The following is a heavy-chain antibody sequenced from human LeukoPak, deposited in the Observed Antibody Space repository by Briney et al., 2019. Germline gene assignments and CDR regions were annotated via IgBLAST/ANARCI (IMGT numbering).Heavy chain of an antibody. J-gene: IGHJ4*02. Sequence: PGGSQRLSCAASGFTFSSYAMHWVRQAPGKGLEWVAVISYDGSNKYYADSVKGRFTISRDNSKNTLYLQMNSLRAEDTAVYYCARDRLAYCGGDCFWIRYYFDYWGQGTLVTVSS. D-gene: IGHD2-21*02. CDR3: ARDRLAYCGGDCFWIRYYFDY. CDR1: GFTFSSYA. CDR2: ISYDGSNK. V-gene: IGHV3-30-3*01.